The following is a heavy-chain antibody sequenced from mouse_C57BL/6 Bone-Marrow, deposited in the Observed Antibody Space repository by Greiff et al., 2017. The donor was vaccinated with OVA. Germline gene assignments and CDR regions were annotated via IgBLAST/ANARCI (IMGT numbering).Heavy chain of an antibody. CDR1: GFNIKDDY. CDR3: TTVVYDGYLAWFAY. D-gene: IGHD2-3*01. J-gene: IGHJ3*01. V-gene: IGHV14-4*01. CDR2: IDPENGDT. Sequence: VQLKQSGAELVRPGASVKLSCTASGFNIKDDYMHWVKQRPEQGLEWIGWIDPENGDTEYASKFQGKATITADTSSNTAYLQLSSLTSEDTAVYYGTTVVYDGYLAWFAYWGQGTLVTVSA.